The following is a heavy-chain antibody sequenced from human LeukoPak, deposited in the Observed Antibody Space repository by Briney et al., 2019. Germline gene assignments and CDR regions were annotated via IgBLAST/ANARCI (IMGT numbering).Heavy chain of an antibody. Sequence: PGGSLRLSCAASGFTFDDYAMHWVRQAPGKGLEWVSSISSSSSYIYYADSVKGRFTISRDNAKNSLYLQMNSLRAEDTAVYYCARGSGWIFDYWGQGTLVTVSS. CDR1: GFTFDDYA. CDR2: ISSSSSYI. J-gene: IGHJ4*02. V-gene: IGHV3-21*01. CDR3: ARGSGWIFDY. D-gene: IGHD6-19*01.